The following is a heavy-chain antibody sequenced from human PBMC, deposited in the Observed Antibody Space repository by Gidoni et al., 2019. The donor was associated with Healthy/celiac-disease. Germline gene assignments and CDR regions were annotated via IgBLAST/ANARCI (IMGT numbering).Heavy chain of an antibody. D-gene: IGHD1-26*01. V-gene: IGHV3-9*01. CDR2: ISRTSGSI. CDR3: AKGSGGVIVGATSPFDY. J-gene: IGHJ4*02. Sequence: EVQLVESGGGVVQPGRSMRLTCAASGFNFDDYAMHWFRQAPGKGLEWVSVISRTSGSIVYADSVKGRFTISRDNAKNSLYLQMNRLRAEDTALYYCAKGSGGVIVGATSPFDYWGQGTLVTVSS. CDR1: GFNFDDYA.